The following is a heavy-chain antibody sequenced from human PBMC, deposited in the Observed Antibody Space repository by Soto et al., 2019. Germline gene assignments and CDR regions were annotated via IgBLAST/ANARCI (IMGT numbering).Heavy chain of an antibody. D-gene: IGHD3-10*01. J-gene: IGHJ6*02. CDR3: ARGDRGGSGSPASYYYSGLDV. CDR1: GVTFSSYA. CDR2: VSAGGDMT. V-gene: IGHV3-23*01. Sequence: DVQLLESGGDLVQPGGFLRLSCAASGVTFSSYAMSWVRQAPGKGLEWVSSVSAGGDMTYYSDSVKGRFTISRDNSNNALFLQMNSLRAEDTALYYCARGDRGGSGSPASYYYSGLDVWGQGTTVTVSS.